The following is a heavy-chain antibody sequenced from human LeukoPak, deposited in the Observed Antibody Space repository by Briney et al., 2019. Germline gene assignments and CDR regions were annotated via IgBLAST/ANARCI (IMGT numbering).Heavy chain of an antibody. CDR1: DDSITMYY. Sequence: SETLSLTCTVSDDSITMYYWTWIRQPPGKGLEWIGYVHHTGSTKFNPSLNGRVSISRDTSNNFFSLRLRSVTAADTAVYFCARGRVSSSTWYSTYYYFFYMDFWGKGTTVTVSS. CDR3: ARGRVSSSTWYSTYYYFFYMDF. CDR2: VHHTGST. D-gene: IGHD4-11*01. J-gene: IGHJ6*03. V-gene: IGHV4-59*01.